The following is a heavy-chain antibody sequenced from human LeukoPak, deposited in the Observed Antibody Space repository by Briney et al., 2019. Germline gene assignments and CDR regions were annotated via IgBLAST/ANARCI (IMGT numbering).Heavy chain of an antibody. CDR1: GYSISSGYY. D-gene: IGHD3-3*01. V-gene: IGHV4-38-2*01. CDR3: ARLSYDFWSGYYTVPFDWFDP. Sequence: SETLSLTCAVSGYSISSGYYWGWIQQPPGKGLEWIGSIYHSGSTYYNPSLKSRVTISVDTSKNQFSLKLSSVTAADTAVYYCARLSYDFWSGYYTVPFDWFDPWGQGTLVTVSS. CDR2: IYHSGST. J-gene: IGHJ5*02.